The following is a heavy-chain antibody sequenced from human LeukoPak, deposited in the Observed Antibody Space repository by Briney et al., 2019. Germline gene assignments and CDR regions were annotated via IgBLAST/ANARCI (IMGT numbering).Heavy chain of an antibody. J-gene: IGHJ6*02. CDR3: AKDRSYSNYGMDV. CDR1: GFTFSSYA. CDR2: ISGSGGST. V-gene: IGHV3-23*01. D-gene: IGHD4-11*01. Sequence: SGGSLRLSCAASGFTFSSYAMSWVRQAPGKGLEWVSAISGSGGSTYYADSVKGRFTMSRDNSKNTLYLQMNSLRAEDTAVYYCAKDRSYSNYGMDVWGQGTTVTVSS.